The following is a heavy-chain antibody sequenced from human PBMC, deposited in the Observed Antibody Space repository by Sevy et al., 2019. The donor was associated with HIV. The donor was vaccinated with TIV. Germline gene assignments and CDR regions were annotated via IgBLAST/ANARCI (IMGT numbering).Heavy chain of an antibody. Sequence: GGSLRLSCTASGFTFGDYCMSWVRQAPGKGLEWVAFLKSDVYGGTVDHAASVRGRFVISRDDSKTIAYLQMNDLKTEETGVYYCTRWKTAQSIFDYWGQGALVTVS. D-gene: IGHD1-1*01. CDR2: LKSDVYGGTV. V-gene: IGHV3-49*04. CDR3: TRWKTAQSIFDY. J-gene: IGHJ4*02. CDR1: GFTFGDYC.